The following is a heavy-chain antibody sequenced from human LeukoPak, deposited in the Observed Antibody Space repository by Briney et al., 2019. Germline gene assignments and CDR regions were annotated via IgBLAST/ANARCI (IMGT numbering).Heavy chain of an antibody. CDR1: GFTFSSYA. CDR2: ISGSGGST. V-gene: IGHV3-23*01. CDR3: AKTAAYYYDSSGYVPDY. D-gene: IGHD3-22*01. Sequence: PGGSLRLSCAASGFTFSSYAMSWVRQAPGKGLEWVSAISGSGGSTYYADSVKGRFTISRDNSKNTLYLQMNSLRAEDTAVYYCAKTAAYYYDSSGYVPDYWGQGTLVTVSS. J-gene: IGHJ4*02.